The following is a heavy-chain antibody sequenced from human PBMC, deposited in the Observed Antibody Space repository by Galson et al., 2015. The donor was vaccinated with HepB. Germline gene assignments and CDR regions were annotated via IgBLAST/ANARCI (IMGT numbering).Heavy chain of an antibody. J-gene: IGHJ4*02. CDR2: ISSSGSYI. Sequence: SLRLSCAASGFTFARDAMIWVRQAPGKGLEWVSSISSSGSYIYYGDSVKGRCTVSRDSAKTSVYLQMNSLRGDDTAVYYCARALPSGIRGGRVFDHWGQGTLVTVSS. CDR1: GFTFARDA. D-gene: IGHD3-10*01. V-gene: IGHV3-21*01. CDR3: ARALPSGIRGGRVFDH.